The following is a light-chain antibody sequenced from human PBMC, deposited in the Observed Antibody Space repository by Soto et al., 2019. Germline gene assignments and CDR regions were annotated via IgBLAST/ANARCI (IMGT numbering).Light chain of an antibody. Sequence: DIVLTQSPATLSLSPGERATLSCRASQSVSRKLAWYQQKPGQAPRLLIYDASNRATGIPARFSGSGSGTDFTLTISSLEPEDFAIYYCQQHRNFFGPGTKVDIK. CDR1: QSVSRK. J-gene: IGKJ3*01. V-gene: IGKV3-11*01. CDR3: QQHRNF. CDR2: DAS.